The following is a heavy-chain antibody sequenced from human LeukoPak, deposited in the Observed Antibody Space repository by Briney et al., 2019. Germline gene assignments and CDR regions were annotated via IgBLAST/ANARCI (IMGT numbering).Heavy chain of an antibody. D-gene: IGHD3-10*01. V-gene: IGHV3-66*01. CDR2: IYSGGST. J-gene: IGHJ4*02. CDR1: GFTVSSNY. CDR3: ARSRSMVRGVKSHYYFDY. Sequence: GGSLRLSCAASGFTVSSNYMSWVRQAPGKGLEWVSVIYSGGSTYYAGSVKGRFTISRDNSKNTLYLQMNSLRAEDTAVYYCARSRSMVRGVKSHYYFDYWDQGTLVTVSS.